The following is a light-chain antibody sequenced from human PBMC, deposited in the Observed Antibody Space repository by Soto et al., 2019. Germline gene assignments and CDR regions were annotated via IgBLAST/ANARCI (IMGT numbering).Light chain of an antibody. Sequence: DIVMTQSPDSLAVSLGERATINCKSSQSVFYSSNNKSNLAWYQQKPGQPPKLLISWASTRESGVPDRFTGGGSETHFTLTISSLQAEDVAVYYCQQSYSPPLTFGGGTKVEIK. CDR3: QQSYSPPLT. J-gene: IGKJ4*01. CDR1: QSVFYSSNNKSN. V-gene: IGKV4-1*01. CDR2: WAS.